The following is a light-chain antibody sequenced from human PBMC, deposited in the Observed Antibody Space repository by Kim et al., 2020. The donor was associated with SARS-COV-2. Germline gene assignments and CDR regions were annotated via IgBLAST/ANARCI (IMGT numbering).Light chain of an antibody. V-gene: IGKV3-15*01. CDR3: QQYNNWPPRT. Sequence: SAGKRTTLSCRARQSVSSNLAWYEQKPGQAPRLLIYGAYTRATGIPARFSGSGSGTEFTLTISSLQSEDFAVYYCQQYNNWPPRTFGQGAKVDIK. CDR1: QSVSSN. J-gene: IGKJ1*01. CDR2: GAY.